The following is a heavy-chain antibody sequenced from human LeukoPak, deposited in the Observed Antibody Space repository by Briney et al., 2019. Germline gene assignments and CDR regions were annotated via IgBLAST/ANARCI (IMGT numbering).Heavy chain of an antibody. CDR2: ISYDGSNK. CDR3: ARAVVVVPAAMDQLYYYYYMDV. J-gene: IGHJ6*03. CDR1: GFTFSSYA. Sequence: GGSLRLSCAASGFTFSSYAMHWVRQAPGKGLEWVAVISYDGSNKYYADSVKGRFTISRDNSKNTLYLQMNSLRAEDTAVYYCARAVVVVPAAMDQLYYYYYMDVWGKGTTVTVSS. V-gene: IGHV3-30*04. D-gene: IGHD2-2*01.